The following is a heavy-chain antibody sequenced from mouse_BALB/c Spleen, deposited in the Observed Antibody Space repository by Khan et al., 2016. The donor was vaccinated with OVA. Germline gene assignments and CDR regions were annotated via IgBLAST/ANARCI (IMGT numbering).Heavy chain of an antibody. CDR1: GYSIISDYA. Sequence: EVQLVESGPGLVKPSQSLSLTCTVTGYSIISDYAWNWIRQFPGNKLEWMGYISYSGSTNYNPALKSRISITREPSKNQFFLQLNSVTTEDTATYYCARDGSRYNYAMDYWGQGTSVTVSS. J-gene: IGHJ4*01. CDR2: ISYSGST. D-gene: IGHD2-3*01. CDR3: ARDGSRYNYAMDY. V-gene: IGHV3-2*02.